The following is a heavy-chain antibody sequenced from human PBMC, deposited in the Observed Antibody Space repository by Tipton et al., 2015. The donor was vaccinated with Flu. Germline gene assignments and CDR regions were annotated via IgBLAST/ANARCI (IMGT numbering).Heavy chain of an antibody. CDR2: ISWNSGSV. V-gene: IGHV3-9*01. CDR3: VKDSEYYYGSGNYT. J-gene: IGHJ4*02. Sequence: AVSGFNFDDYCMHWVRLAPGKGLEWVSSISWNSGSVDYAYSVRGRFTISRDNAKKSLYLRMNNLRPEDTALYFCVKDSEYYYGSGNYTWGQGTLVTVSS. D-gene: IGHD3-10*01. CDR1: GFNFDDYC.